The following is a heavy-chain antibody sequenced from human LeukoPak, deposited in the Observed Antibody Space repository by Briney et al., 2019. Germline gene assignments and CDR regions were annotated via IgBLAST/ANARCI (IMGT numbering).Heavy chain of an antibody. CDR1: GYTFTGYY. CDR3: ARDQEEGY. CDR2: INPNSGGT. V-gene: IGHV1-2*06. J-gene: IGHJ4*02. Sequence: GASVKVSCKASGYTFTGYYMHWVRQAPGQGLEWMGRINPNSGGTNYAQKFQGRVTMTRDTSTSTVYMELSSLRSEDTAVYYCARDQEEGYWGQGTLVTVSS.